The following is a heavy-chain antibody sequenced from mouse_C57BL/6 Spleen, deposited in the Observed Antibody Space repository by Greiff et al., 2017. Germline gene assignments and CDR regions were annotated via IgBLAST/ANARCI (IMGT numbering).Heavy chain of an antibody. CDR3: ARGGGWLPPAMDY. CDR2: INPNNCGT. CDR1: GYTFTDYN. J-gene: IGHJ4*01. Sequence: EVQLQQSGPELVKPGASVKIPCKASGYTFTDYNMDWVKQSNGKSLEWIGDINPNNCGTIYNQKFKDKATWTVDKSSSTAYMELRSLTSEDTAVYYCARGGGWLPPAMDYWGQGTSVTVSS. V-gene: IGHV1-18*01. D-gene: IGHD2-3*01.